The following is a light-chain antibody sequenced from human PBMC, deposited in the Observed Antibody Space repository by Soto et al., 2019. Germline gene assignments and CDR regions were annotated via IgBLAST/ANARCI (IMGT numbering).Light chain of an antibody. CDR3: QQYDTLGT. J-gene: IGKJ1*01. Sequence: DIQMTQSPSTLSASVGDRVTFTCRASQSISRWLAWYQHKPGKAPKLLIYDASTLDSGVPSRFSGSGSGAEFTLTISRLQPDDFATYYCQQYDTLGTFGQGTKVDIK. CDR2: DAS. V-gene: IGKV1-5*01. CDR1: QSISRW.